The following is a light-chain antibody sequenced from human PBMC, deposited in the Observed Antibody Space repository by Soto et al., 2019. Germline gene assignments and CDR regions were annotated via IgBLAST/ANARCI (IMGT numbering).Light chain of an antibody. V-gene: IGKV3-20*01. CDR3: QEYGTSRT. J-gene: IGKJ1*01. CDR1: QSVSSSF. CDR2: AAS. Sequence: EIVLTQSPGTLSLSPGERATLSCRASQSVSSSFLAWSQQRPGQAPRLLIYAASNTAPGIPDRFSGSGSGTDFTLTIVRLEPEDFAVYYWQEYGTSRTFGQGTKVEIK.